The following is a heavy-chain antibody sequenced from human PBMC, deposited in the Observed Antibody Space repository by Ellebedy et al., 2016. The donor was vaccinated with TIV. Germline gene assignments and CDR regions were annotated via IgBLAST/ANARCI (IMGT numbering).Heavy chain of an antibody. CDR1: GYTLTELS. CDR3: ARELFHRPTGTTQGPDP. Sequence: ASVKVSXKVSGYTLTELSMHWVRQAPGKGLEWMGGFDPEDGETIYAQKFQGRVTMTRDTSTSTVYMELSSLRSEDTAVYYCARELFHRPTGTTQGPDPWGQGTLVTVSS. V-gene: IGHV1-24*01. J-gene: IGHJ5*02. D-gene: IGHD1-1*01. CDR2: FDPEDGET.